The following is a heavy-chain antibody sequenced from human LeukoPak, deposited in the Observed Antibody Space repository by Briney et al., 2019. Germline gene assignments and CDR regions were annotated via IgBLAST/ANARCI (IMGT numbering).Heavy chain of an antibody. Sequence: PGGSLRLSCAASGFTFSSYWMSWVRQVPGKGLEWVANIKQDGSEKYYVDSVKGRFTISRDNAKNSLYLQMNSLRAEDTAVYYCARVQLYYYGSGSYYNPPSLAFDIWGQGTMVTVSS. V-gene: IGHV3-7*03. D-gene: IGHD3-10*01. CDR3: ARVQLYYYGSGSYYNPPSLAFDI. J-gene: IGHJ3*02. CDR1: GFTFSSYW. CDR2: IKQDGSEK.